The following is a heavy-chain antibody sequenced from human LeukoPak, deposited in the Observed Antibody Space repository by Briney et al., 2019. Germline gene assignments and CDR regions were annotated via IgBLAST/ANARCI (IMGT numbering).Heavy chain of an antibody. CDR2: ISGSGVTT. D-gene: IGHD3-10*01. CDR3: ARGAYGSGSYGDNWFDP. V-gene: IGHV3-23*01. CDR1: GFTFSSYS. Sequence: GGSLRLSCAASGFTFSSYSMNWVRQAPGKGLEWVSAISGSGVTTYYADSVKGRFTISRDNSKNTLYLQMNSLRAEDTAVYYCARGAYGSGSYGDNWFDPWGQGTLVTVSS. J-gene: IGHJ5*02.